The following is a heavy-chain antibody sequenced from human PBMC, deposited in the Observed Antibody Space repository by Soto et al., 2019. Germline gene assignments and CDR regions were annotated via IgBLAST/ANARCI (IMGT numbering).Heavy chain of an antibody. CDR2: IFYSGST. V-gene: IGHV4-30-4*01. CDR1: GGSISSGDYY. J-gene: IGHJ6*02. D-gene: IGHD3-10*01. CDR3: ARGLNYFGSGTYNYYYGMDV. Sequence: SETLSLTCTVSGGSISSGDYYRNWIRRPPGKGLEWIGYIFYSGSTSHNPSLRSRVTISVDTSKNQFSLKLTSVTAADAAMYYCARGLNYFGSGTYNYYYGMDVWGQGTTVTVSS.